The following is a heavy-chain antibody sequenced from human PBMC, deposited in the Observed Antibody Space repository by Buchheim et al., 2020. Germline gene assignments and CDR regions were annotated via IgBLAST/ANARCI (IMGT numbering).Heavy chain of an antibody. CDR2: ISSSSSLI. CDR3: ARDQGGYNDDADYYYGMDV. Sequence: EVQLVESGGGLVKPGGSLRLSCAASGFTFSSYSMHWVRQAPGKGLEWVSSISSSSSLIYYADSRRGRFTISRDNAKYSLNLQNNSLRAEDTAVYYCARDQGGYNDDADYYYGMDVWGQGT. J-gene: IGHJ6*02. CDR1: GFTFSSYS. V-gene: IGHV3-21*01. D-gene: IGHD5-24*01.